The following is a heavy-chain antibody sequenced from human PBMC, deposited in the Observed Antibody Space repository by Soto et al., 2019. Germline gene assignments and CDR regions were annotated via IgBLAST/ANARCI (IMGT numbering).Heavy chain of an antibody. CDR2: ISSSSSYI. CDR3: ASSVNGGDYVRDFDL. Sequence: EVQLVESGGGLVKPGGSLRLSCAASGFTFSSYSMNWVRQAPGKGLEWVSSISSSSSYIYYADSVKGRFTISRDNAKNSLDLQMNSLRAEDTAVYYCASSVNGGDYVRDFDLWGRGTLVTVSS. J-gene: IGHJ2*01. CDR1: GFTFSSYS. V-gene: IGHV3-21*01. D-gene: IGHD4-17*01.